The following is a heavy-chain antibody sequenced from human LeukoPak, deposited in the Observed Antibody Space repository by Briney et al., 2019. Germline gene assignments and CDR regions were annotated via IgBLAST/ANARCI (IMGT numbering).Heavy chain of an antibody. J-gene: IGHJ5*02. Sequence: PSETLSLTCTVSGGSISSYYWSWIRQPAGKGLEWIGRIYTSGTTHYNPSLKSRVTMSVDTSKNQFSLNLTSVTAADTAVYYCARFTPQGYGWGGYNRFDPWGQGTLVTVSS. D-gene: IGHD3-16*01. CDR3: ARFTPQGYGWGGYNRFDP. CDR1: GGSISSYY. V-gene: IGHV4-4*07. CDR2: IYTSGTT.